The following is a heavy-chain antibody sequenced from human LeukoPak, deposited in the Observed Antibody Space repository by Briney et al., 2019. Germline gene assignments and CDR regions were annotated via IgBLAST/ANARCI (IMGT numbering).Heavy chain of an antibody. CDR2: IYYSGST. D-gene: IGHD5-18*01. CDR1: GGSISNYY. Sequence: PSETLSLTCTVSGGSISNYYWSWIRQPAGKGLEWIGRIYYSGSTNYNPSLKSRVTISVDTSKNQFSLKLSSVTAADTAVYYCARVDTAMVTDYWGQGTLVTVSS. CDR3: ARVDTAMVTDY. J-gene: IGHJ4*02. V-gene: IGHV4-4*07.